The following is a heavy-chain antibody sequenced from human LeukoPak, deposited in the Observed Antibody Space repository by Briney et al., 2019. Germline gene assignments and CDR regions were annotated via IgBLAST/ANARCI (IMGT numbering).Heavy chain of an antibody. J-gene: IGHJ4*02. CDR3: ARVGSGNFDY. CDR2: MQNSGGT. D-gene: IGHD1-1*01. V-gene: IGHV4-59*01. CDR1: GGSISTYY. Sequence: SETLSLTCTVSGGSISTYYWSWIRQSPGKGLEWIGYMQNSGGTNYNPSLKSRITTLVDTSKSQFSLKLSSVTAADTAVYYRARVGSGNFDYWGQGTLVTVSS.